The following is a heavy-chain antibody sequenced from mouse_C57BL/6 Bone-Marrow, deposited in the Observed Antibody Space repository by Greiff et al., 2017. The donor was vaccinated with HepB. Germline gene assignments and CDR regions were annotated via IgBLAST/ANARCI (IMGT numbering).Heavy chain of an antibody. CDR2: IYPGDGDT. D-gene: IGHD1-1*01. Sequence: QVQLQQSGAELVKPGASVKISCKASGYAFSSYWMNWVKQRPGKGLEWIGQIYPGDGDTNYNGKFKGKATLTADKSSSTAYMQLSSLTSEDSAVYFCARFPVYGSSYYYAMDYWGQGTSVTVSS. CDR3: ARFPVYGSSYYYAMDY. V-gene: IGHV1-80*01. CDR1: GYAFSSYW. J-gene: IGHJ4*01.